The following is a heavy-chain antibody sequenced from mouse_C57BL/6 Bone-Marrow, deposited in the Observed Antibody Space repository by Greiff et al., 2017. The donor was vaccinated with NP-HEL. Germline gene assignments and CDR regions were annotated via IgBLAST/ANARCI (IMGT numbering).Heavy chain of an antibody. D-gene: IGHD2-3*01. CDR2: IDPANGNT. CDR3: ARGDGYPWYFDV. Sequence: VHVKQSVAELVRPGASVKLSCTASGFNIKNTYMHWVKQRPEQGLEWIGRIDPANGNTKYAPKFQGKATITADTSSNTAYLQLSSLTSEDTAIYYCARGDGYPWYFDVWGTGTTVTVSS. CDR1: GFNIKNTY. V-gene: IGHV14-3*01. J-gene: IGHJ1*03.